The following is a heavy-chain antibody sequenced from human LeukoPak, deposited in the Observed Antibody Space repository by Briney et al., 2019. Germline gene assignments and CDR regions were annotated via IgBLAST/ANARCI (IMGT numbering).Heavy chain of an antibody. Sequence: PGGSLRLSCAASGFTVSSSHMTWVRQAPGKGLVWVSRIKSDGITITYADSVKGRFTISRDNAKNTLYLQMNSLRAEDTAVYYCLRDLNWSLDQWGQGTLVTVSS. CDR2: IKSDGITI. CDR3: LRDLNWSLDQ. J-gene: IGHJ4*02. D-gene: IGHD1-20*01. CDR1: GFTVSSSH. V-gene: IGHV3-74*01.